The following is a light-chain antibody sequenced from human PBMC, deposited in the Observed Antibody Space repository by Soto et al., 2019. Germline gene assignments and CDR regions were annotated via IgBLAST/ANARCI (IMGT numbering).Light chain of an antibody. Sequence: QSVLTQPPSVSGAPGQRVTISCTGSSSNIGAGYDVHWYQQLPGTAPKLLIYGNSNRPSGVPDRFSGSKSGTSASLAITGLQAEDEADYYCQSYDSCLSRLVFGGGTKLTVL. CDR2: GNS. CDR1: SSNIGAGYD. CDR3: QSYDSCLSRLV. J-gene: IGLJ2*01. V-gene: IGLV1-40*01.